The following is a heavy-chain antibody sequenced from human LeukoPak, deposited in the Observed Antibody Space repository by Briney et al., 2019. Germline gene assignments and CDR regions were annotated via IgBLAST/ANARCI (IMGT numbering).Heavy chain of an antibody. Sequence: GASVKVSCKASGGTFSSYAISWVRQAPGQGLEWMGRIIPILGIANYAQKFQGRVTITADKSTSTAYMELSSLRSEDTAVYYCARENTAMVTGPLDYWGQGTLVTVSS. CDR1: GGTFSSYA. J-gene: IGHJ4*02. V-gene: IGHV1-69*04. CDR3: ARENTAMVTGPLDY. D-gene: IGHD5-18*01. CDR2: IIPILGIA.